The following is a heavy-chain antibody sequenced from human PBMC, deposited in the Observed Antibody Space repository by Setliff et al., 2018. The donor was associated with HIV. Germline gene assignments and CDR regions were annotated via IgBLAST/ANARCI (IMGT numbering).Heavy chain of an antibody. V-gene: IGHV1-46*01. J-gene: IGHJ6*02. Sequence: GASVKVSCKASEYTFTNYYIHWVRQGPGQGLEWVGIMNPSGGSTTYAQKFQDRVTMTRDTSTSTGYMELRSLRSEDTAVYCCARGSDASGYYPIYYYYGMDVWGQGTTVTVSS. CDR1: EYTFTNYY. D-gene: IGHD3-22*01. CDR3: ARGSDASGYYPIYYYYGMDV. CDR2: MNPSGGST.